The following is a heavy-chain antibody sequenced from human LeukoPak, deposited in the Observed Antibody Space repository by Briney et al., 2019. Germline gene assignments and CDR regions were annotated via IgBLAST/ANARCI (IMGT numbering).Heavy chain of an antibody. D-gene: IGHD5-18*01. Sequence: GGSLRLSCSASGFSFSSYSMHWVRQAPGKGLEYVSAIRSNGGSTYYADSVKGRFTISRDNSKNTLYLQMNSLRAEDTAVYYCAKPVDTAMVTVGYWGQGTLVTVSS. V-gene: IGHV3-64*04. J-gene: IGHJ4*02. CDR1: GFSFSSYS. CDR3: AKPVDTAMVTVGY. CDR2: IRSNGGST.